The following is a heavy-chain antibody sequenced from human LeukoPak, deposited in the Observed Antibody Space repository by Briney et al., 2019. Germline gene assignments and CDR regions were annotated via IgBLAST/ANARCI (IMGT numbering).Heavy chain of an antibody. V-gene: IGHV1-69*05. CDR2: FIPIFGTA. J-gene: IGHJ6*03. CDR1: GGTFTSYA. D-gene: IGHD3-10*01. CDR3: ASRGTHYYGSGSYLYYYMDV. Sequence: SVKVSCKAFGGTFTSYAISWVRQAPGQGLEWMGGFIPIFGTANYAQKFQGRVTITTDESTSTAYMELSSLRSEDTAVYYCASRGTHYYGSGSYLYYYMDVWGKGTTVTVSS.